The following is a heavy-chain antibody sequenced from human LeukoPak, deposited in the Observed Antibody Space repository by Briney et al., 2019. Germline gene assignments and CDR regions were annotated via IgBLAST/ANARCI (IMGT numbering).Heavy chain of an antibody. D-gene: IGHD2-2*01. J-gene: IGHJ5*02. CDR1: GGSISSYY. CDR3: ARSTCSSTSCYWFDP. Sequence: SETLSLTCTVSGGSISSYYWSWIRQPPGKGLEWTGYIYYSGSTNYNPSLKSRVTISVDTSKNQFSLKLSSVTAADTAVYYCARSTCSSTSCYWFDPWGQGTLVTVSS. V-gene: IGHV4-59*01. CDR2: IYYSGST.